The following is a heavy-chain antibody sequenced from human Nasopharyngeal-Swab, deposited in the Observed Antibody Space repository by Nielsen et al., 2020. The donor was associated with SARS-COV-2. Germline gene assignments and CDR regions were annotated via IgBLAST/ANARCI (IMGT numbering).Heavy chain of an antibody. CDR1: GFTFNIYT. J-gene: IGHJ4*02. D-gene: IGHD2/OR15-2a*01. Sequence: GESLKISCAASGFTFNIYTMNWVRQAPGKGLEWVAAISGSGDISGSGGSTYYADSVKGRFTISRDNSKNTLSLQMNGLGAEDTAVYYCAKDLRGPYFFWGQGTLVTVSS. CDR3: AKDLRGPYFF. CDR2: ISGSGDISGSGGST. V-gene: IGHV3-23*01.